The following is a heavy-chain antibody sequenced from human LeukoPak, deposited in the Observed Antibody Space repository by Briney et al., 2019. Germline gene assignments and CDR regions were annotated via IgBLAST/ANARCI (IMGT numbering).Heavy chain of an antibody. V-gene: IGHV3-23*01. J-gene: IGHJ4*02. Sequence: GGSLRLSCAASGFTFSSYAMSWVRQAPGKGLEWVADISGSGGSTYYADSVKGRFTISRDNSKNSLSLQMDSLRAEDTALYYCARAPITSPFYFDYWGQGTLVTVSS. CDR2: ISGSGGST. D-gene: IGHD2-2*01. CDR1: GFTFSSYA. CDR3: ARAPITSPFYFDY.